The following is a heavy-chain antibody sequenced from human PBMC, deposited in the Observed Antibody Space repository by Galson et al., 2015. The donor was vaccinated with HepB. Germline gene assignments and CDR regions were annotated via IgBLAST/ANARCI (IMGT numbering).Heavy chain of an antibody. J-gene: IGHJ3*02. Sequence: SETLSLTCTVSGGSISSSSYYWGWIRQPPGKGLEWIGSIYYSGSTYYNPSLKSRVTISVDTSKNQFSLKLSSVTAADTAVYYCARDGGEESAFDIWGQGTMVTVSS. CDR2: IYYSGST. CDR1: GGSISSSSYY. D-gene: IGHD2-21*01. V-gene: IGHV4-39*07. CDR3: ARDGGEESAFDI.